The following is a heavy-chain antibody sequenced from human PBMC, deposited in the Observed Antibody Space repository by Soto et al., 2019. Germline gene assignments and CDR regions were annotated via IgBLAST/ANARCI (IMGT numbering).Heavy chain of an antibody. Sequence: QVQLVQSGAEVKKPGSSVKVSCKASGGTFSSYVISWVRQAPGQGLEWMGGIIPIFGTANYAQKFQGRVTITADESTSTAYMELSSLRAEDTAVYYCARMGITIFGVVINYYYGMDVWGQGTTVTVSS. D-gene: IGHD3-3*01. CDR1: GGTFSSYV. CDR3: ARMGITIFGVVINYYYGMDV. J-gene: IGHJ6*02. CDR2: IIPIFGTA. V-gene: IGHV1-69*01.